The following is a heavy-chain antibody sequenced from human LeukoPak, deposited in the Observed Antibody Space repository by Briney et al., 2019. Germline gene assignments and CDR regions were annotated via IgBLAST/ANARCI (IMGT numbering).Heavy chain of an antibody. Sequence: ATVKVSCKASGGTFSSYAISWVRQAPGQGLEWMGGIIPIFGTANYAQKFQGRVTITADESTSTAYMELSSLRSEDTAVYYCARGGYYGSGRHCYFDYWGQGTLVTVSS. D-gene: IGHD3-10*01. V-gene: IGHV1-69*13. CDR3: ARGGYYGSGRHCYFDY. CDR1: GGTFSSYA. CDR2: IIPIFGTA. J-gene: IGHJ4*02.